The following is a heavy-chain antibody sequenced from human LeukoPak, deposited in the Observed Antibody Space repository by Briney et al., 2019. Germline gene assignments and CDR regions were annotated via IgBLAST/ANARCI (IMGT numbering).Heavy chain of an antibody. CDR1: GGTFSSYA. Sequence: SVKVSCKASGGTFSSYAISWVRQAPGQGLEWMGRIIPIFGTANYAQKFQGRVTITTDESTSTAYMELSSLRSEDTAVYYCARPHSYGGNPEYFDYWGQGTLVTVSS. CDR3: ARPHSYGGNPEYFDY. CDR2: IIPIFGTA. J-gene: IGHJ4*02. V-gene: IGHV1-69*05. D-gene: IGHD4-23*01.